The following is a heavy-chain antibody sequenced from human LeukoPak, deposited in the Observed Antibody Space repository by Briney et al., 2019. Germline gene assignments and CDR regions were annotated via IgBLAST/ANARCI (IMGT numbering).Heavy chain of an antibody. J-gene: IGHJ6*02. CDR3: TRPDTLDDYYGMDV. CDR1: GYTLTELS. CDR2: FDPEDGET. V-gene: IGHV1-24*01. Sequence: GASVKVSCKVSGYTLTELSMHWVRQAPGKGLEWMGGFDPEDGETIYAQKFQGRVTIIADKSTSTAYMELSSLTFEDTAVYWCTRPDTLDDYYGMDVWGQGTTVTVSS. D-gene: IGHD1-14*01.